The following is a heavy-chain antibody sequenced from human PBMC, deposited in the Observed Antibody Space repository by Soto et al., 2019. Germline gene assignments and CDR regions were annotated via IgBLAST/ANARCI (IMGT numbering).Heavy chain of an antibody. V-gene: IGHV3-30*18. CDR2: ISYDGSNK. J-gene: IGHJ5*02. Sequence: GGSLRLSCAASGFTFSSYGMHWVRQAPGKGLAWVAVISYDGSNKYYADSVKGRFTISRDNSKNTLYLQMNSLRAEDTAVYYCAKQAKVAGTSWFDPWGQGTLVTVSS. CDR1: GFTFSSYG. CDR3: AKQAKVAGTSWFDP. D-gene: IGHD6-13*01.